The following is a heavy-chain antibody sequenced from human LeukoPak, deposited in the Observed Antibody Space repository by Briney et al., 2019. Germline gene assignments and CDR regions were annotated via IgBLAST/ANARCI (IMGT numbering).Heavy chain of an antibody. V-gene: IGHV1-2*02. J-gene: IGHJ4*02. D-gene: IGHD2-8*02. CDR2: INPNSGGT. CDR1: GYTFTGYY. Sequence: ASVKVSCKASGYTFTGYYMHWVRQAPGQGLEWMGWINPNSGGTNYAQKFQGRATMTRDTSISTAYMGLSRLRSDDTAVYYCARSEDFCTGGVCYFHWGQGTLVTVSS. CDR3: ARSEDFCTGGVCYFH.